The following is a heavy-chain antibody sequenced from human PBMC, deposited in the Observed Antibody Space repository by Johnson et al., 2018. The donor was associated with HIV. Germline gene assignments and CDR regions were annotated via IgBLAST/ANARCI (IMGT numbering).Heavy chain of an antibody. CDR2: ISYDGSNK. D-gene: IGHD3-10*01. J-gene: IGHJ3*02. CDR3: AGGYGSGSGDAFDI. V-gene: IGHV3-30*04. CDR1: GFTFSSYA. Sequence: QVQLVESGGGVVQPGRYLRLSCAASGFTFSSYAMHWVRQAPGKGLEWVAVISYDGSNKYYAHSVKGRFTISTDNAKNSLYLQMNSLRAEDTAVYYCAGGYGSGSGDAFDIWGQGTMVTVSS.